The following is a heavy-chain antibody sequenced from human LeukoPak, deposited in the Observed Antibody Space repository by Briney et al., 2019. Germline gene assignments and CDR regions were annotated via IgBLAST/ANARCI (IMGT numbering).Heavy chain of an antibody. CDR3: ARHAYSSGWYGGVDY. Sequence: PSETLSLTCTVSGGSISSSSYYWGWIRQPPGKGLEWIGSIYYSGSTYYNPSLKSRVTISVDTSKNQFSLKLSSVTAADTAVYYCARHAYSSGWYGGVDYWGQGTLVTVSS. D-gene: IGHD6-19*01. CDR1: GGSISSSSYY. J-gene: IGHJ4*02. CDR2: IYYSGST. V-gene: IGHV4-39*01.